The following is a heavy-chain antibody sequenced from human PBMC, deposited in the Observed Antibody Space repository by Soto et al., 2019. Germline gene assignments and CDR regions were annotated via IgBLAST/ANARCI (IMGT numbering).Heavy chain of an antibody. Sequence: QVQLVQSGAEVTKPGASVKVSCKASGYTFTRYGITWVRQAPGQGLEWMGWISVYNGDTNYAQKFQGRVTMTTDTSTSTAYMELRSLRSDDTAVYCCARDLISIAATAYDAFDIWGQGTMVTVSS. CDR2: ISVYNGDT. D-gene: IGHD6-13*01. V-gene: IGHV1-18*01. J-gene: IGHJ3*02. CDR3: ARDLISIAATAYDAFDI. CDR1: GYTFTRYG.